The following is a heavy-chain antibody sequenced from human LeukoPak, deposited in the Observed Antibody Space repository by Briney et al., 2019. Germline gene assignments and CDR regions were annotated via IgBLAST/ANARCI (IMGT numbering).Heavy chain of an antibody. CDR3: ARGALLTDYYNFDY. CDR1: GGSISSYY. V-gene: IGHV4-59*01. Sequence: PSETLSLTCTVSGGSISSYYWSWIRQPPGKGLEWIGYIYYSGSTNYNPSLKSRVTISVDTSKNQFSLKLSSVTAADTAVYYCARGALLTDYYNFDYWGQGTLVTVSS. J-gene: IGHJ4*02. CDR2: IYYSGST. D-gene: IGHD3-9*01.